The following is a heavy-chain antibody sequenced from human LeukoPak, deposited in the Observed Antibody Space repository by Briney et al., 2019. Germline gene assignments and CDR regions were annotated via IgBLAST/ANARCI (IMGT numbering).Heavy chain of an antibody. Sequence: SVKVSCKASGGTFSSYAISWVRQAPGQGLEWMGGIIPIFGTANYAQKFQGRVTITADKSTSTAYMELRSLRSDDTAVYYCARDHVGNLDYWGQGTLVTVSS. CDR2: IIPIFGTA. CDR3: ARDHVGNLDY. J-gene: IGHJ4*02. CDR1: GGTFSSYA. V-gene: IGHV1-69*06. D-gene: IGHD4-23*01.